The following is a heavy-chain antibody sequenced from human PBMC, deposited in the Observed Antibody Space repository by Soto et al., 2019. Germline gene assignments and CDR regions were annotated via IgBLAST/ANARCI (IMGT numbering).Heavy chain of an antibody. D-gene: IGHD4-4*01. CDR1: GYTFTSYY. Sequence: GASVKVSCKASGYTFTSYYMHWVRQAPGQGLEWMGIINPSGGSTSYAQKFQGRVTMTRDTSTSTVYMELSSLRSEDTAVYYCAREPESNYPLYYYYGMDVWGQGTTVTVSS. CDR2: INPSGGST. CDR3: AREPESNYPLYYYYGMDV. V-gene: IGHV1-46*01. J-gene: IGHJ6*02.